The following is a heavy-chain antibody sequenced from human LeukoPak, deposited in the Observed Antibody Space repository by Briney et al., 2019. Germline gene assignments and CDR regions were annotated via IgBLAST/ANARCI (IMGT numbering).Heavy chain of an antibody. CDR2: IVVGSGNT. D-gene: IGHD5-12*01. CDR1: GFTFTSSA. V-gene: IGHV1-58*01. J-gene: IGHJ4*02. CDR3: AADRNSGYHLYSFAY. Sequence: SVKVSCKASGFTFTSSAVQWVRQARGQRLEWIGWIVVGSGNTNYAQKFQERVTITRDMSTSTAYMELSSLRSEDTAVYYCAADRNSGYHLYSFAYWGKGPRVPVPS.